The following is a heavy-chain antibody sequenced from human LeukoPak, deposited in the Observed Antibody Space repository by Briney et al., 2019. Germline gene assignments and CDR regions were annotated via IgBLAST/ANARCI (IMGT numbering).Heavy chain of an antibody. Sequence: GGSLRLSWAASGFTFSSYGMHWVRQAPGKGLEWVAVIWYDGSNKYYADSVKGRFTISRDNSKNTLYLQMNSLRAEDTAVYYCARDHGDDSSGYYFAWGQGTLVTVSS. CDR1: GFTFSSYG. J-gene: IGHJ5*02. D-gene: IGHD3-22*01. V-gene: IGHV3-33*01. CDR3: ARDHGDDSSGYYFA. CDR2: IWYDGSNK.